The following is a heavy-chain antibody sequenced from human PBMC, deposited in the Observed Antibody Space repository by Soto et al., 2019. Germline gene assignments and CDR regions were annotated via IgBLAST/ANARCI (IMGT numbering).Heavy chain of an antibody. J-gene: IGHJ6*02. Sequence: ASVKVSCKVSGYTLTELSMHWVRQAPGKGLEWMGGFDPEDGETIYAQKFQGRVTMTEDTSTDTAYMELSSLRSEDTAVYYCATFRATVTPPFGSYYYHYYGLDVWGQGTTVTVSS. V-gene: IGHV1-24*01. CDR3: ATFRATVTPPFGSYYYHYYGLDV. D-gene: IGHD4-4*01. CDR2: FDPEDGET. CDR1: GYTLTELS.